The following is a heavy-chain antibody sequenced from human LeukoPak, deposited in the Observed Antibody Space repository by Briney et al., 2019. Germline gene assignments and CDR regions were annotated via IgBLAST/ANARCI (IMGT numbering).Heavy chain of an antibody. Sequence: SETLSLTCAVYGGSFSGYYWSWIRQPPGKGLEWIGEINHSGSTNYNPSLKSRVTISVDTSKNQFSLKLSSVTAADTAVYYCARVGGYYYDSSGYYRIDYWGQGTLVTVS. CDR3: ARVGGYYYDSSGYYRIDY. J-gene: IGHJ4*02. CDR2: INHSGST. CDR1: GGSFSGYY. V-gene: IGHV4-34*01. D-gene: IGHD3-22*01.